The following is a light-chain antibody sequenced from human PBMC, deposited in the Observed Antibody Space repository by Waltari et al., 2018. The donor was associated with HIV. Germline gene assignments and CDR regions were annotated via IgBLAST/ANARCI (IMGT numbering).Light chain of an antibody. CDR1: SSDVGSYNL. CDR2: EGS. V-gene: IGLV2-23*01. J-gene: IGLJ2*01. CDR3: CSYAGSSTLEV. Sequence: QSALTQPASVSGSPGQSTTISCTGTSSDVGSYNLLSWYQQHPGKAPKLMIYEGSKRPSGVSNRFSGSKSGDTASLTISGLQAEDEADYYCCSYAGSSTLEVFGGGTKLTVL.